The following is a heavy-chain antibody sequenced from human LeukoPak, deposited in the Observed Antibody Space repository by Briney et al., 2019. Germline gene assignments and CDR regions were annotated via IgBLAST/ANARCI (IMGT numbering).Heavy chain of an antibody. CDR2: INHSGST. J-gene: IGHJ4*02. D-gene: IGHD1-26*01. CDR3: ARGGIVGAPDY. Sequence: PSETLSLTCAVYGGPFSGYYWSWIRQPPGKGLEWIGEINHSGSTNYNPSLKSRVTISVDTSKNQFSLKLSSVTAADTAVYYCARGGIVGAPDYWGQGTLVTVSS. V-gene: IGHV4-34*01. CDR1: GGPFSGYY.